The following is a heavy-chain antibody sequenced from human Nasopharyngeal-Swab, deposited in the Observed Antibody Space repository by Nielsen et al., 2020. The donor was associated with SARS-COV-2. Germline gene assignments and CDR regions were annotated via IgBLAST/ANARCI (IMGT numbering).Heavy chain of an antibody. J-gene: IGHJ3*02. CDR2: IYPGDSDT. CDR3: ARQKIRKHIVVVTAIWDAFDI. D-gene: IGHD2-21*02. CDR1: GYSFTSYW. V-gene: IGHV5-51*01. Sequence: GESLKISCKGSGYSFTSYWIGWVRQMPGKGLEWMGIIYPGDSDTRYSPSFQGLVTISADKSISTAYLQWSSLKASDTAMYYCARQKIRKHIVVVTAIWDAFDIWGQGTMVTVSS.